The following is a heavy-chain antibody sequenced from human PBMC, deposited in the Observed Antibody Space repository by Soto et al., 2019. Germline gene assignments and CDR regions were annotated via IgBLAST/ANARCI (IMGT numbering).Heavy chain of an antibody. J-gene: IGHJ4*02. V-gene: IGHV4-59*12. CDR1: GGSITNNY. CDR3: ARDGYYGMYYFDY. Sequence: SETLSLTCTVSGGSITNNYWSWLRQPPGKGLEWIGYVYYSGSTNYNPSLKSRVTISIDTSKTQFSLKLSSVTAADTAMYFCARDGYYGMYYFDYWGQGTRVTVSS. D-gene: IGHD3-10*01. CDR2: VYYSGST.